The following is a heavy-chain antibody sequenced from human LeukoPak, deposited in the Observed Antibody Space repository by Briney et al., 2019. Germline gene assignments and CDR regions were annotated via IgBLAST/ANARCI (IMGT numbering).Heavy chain of an antibody. CDR1: GFTFNNYN. V-gene: IGHV3-21*01. D-gene: IGHD3-3*01. Sequence: GGSLRLSCAASGFTFNNYNMDWVRQAPGKGLEWVSSISGRSSSIYYAESVKGRFTISRDNAKNSLYLQMNSLRAEDTAVYFCARAGGVFGVVPKLDYWGQGTLVTVSS. CDR3: ARAGGVFGVVPKLDY. CDR2: ISGRSSSI. J-gene: IGHJ4*02.